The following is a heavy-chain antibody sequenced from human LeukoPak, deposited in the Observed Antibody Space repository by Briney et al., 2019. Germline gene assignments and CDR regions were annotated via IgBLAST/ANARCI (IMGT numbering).Heavy chain of an antibody. V-gene: IGHV3-23*01. CDR2: ISGSGGST. J-gene: IGHJ4*02. CDR3: ASGKGQYQLLVEAPTGY. D-gene: IGHD2-2*01. Sequence: GSLRLSCAASGFTFSSYAMSWVRQAPGKGLEWVSAISGSGGSTYYADSVKGRFTISRDNAKNSLYLQMNSLRAEDTAVYYCASGKGQYQLLVEAPTGYWGQGTLVTVSS. CDR1: GFTFSSYA.